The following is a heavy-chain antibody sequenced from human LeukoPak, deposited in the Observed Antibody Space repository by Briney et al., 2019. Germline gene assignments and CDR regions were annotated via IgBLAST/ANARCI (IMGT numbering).Heavy chain of an antibody. Sequence: GGSLRLSCVASGFTFSDYYMSWIRQAPGKGLEWVSYISSSSSTIYYADSVKGRFTISRDNAKNSLYLQMNSLRAEDTAVYYCARDMVPGAAEEYFQHWGQGTLVTVSS. V-gene: IGHV3-11*01. CDR3: ARDMVPGAAEEYFQH. D-gene: IGHD3-10*01. CDR1: GFTFSDYY. CDR2: ISSSSSTI. J-gene: IGHJ1*01.